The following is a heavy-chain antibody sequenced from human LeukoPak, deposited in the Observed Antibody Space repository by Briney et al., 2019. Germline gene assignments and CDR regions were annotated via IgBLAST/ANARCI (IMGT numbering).Heavy chain of an antibody. CDR3: ARGTMMVGP. V-gene: IGHV4-59*01. Sequence: SETLSLTCTVSGGSISSYYWSWIRQPPREGLEWIGYIYYSGSTNYNPSLKSRVTISVDMSKNQFSLKLSSVTAADTAVYYCARGTMMVGPWGQGTLVIVSS. J-gene: IGHJ5*02. CDR2: IYYSGST. D-gene: IGHD3-22*01. CDR1: GGSISSYY.